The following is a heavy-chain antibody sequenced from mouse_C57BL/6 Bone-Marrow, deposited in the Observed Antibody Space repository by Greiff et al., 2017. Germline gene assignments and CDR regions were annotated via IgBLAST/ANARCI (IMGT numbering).Heavy chain of an antibody. Sequence: QVQLQQSGAELVRPGTSVKVSCKASGYAFTNYLIEWVKQRPGQGLEWIGVINPGSGGTNYNETFKGKATLTADNSSRTSYMQLSSLSSEDSAVYCCARDPHYYGSTMDYWGQGTSVTVSS. V-gene: IGHV1-54*01. J-gene: IGHJ4*01. D-gene: IGHD1-1*01. CDR2: INPGSGGT. CDR1: GYAFTNYL. CDR3: ARDPHYYGSTMDY.